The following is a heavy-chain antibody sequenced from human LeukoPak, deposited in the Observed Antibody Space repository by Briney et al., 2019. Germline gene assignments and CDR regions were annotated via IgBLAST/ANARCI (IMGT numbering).Heavy chain of an antibody. V-gene: IGHV1-18*01. Sequence: ASVKVSCKTSGYTFTSYGISWVRQAPGQGLEWMGWISAYSGNANYAQKLQGRVTMTTDTSTSTAYMELRSLRSDDTAVYYCARYYYYDSSGPDYWGQGTRVTVSP. CDR2: ISAYSGNA. J-gene: IGHJ4*02. CDR1: GYTFTSYG. D-gene: IGHD3-22*01. CDR3: ARYYYYDSSGPDY.